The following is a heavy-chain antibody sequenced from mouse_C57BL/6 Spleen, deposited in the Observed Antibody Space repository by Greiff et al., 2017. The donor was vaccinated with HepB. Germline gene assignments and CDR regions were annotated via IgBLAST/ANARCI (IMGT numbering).Heavy chain of an antibody. CDR2: IWSGGST. J-gene: IGHJ4*01. Sequence: QVQLKESGPGLVQPSQSLSITCTVSGFSLTSYGVHWVRQSPGKGLEWLGVIWSGGSTDYNAAFIYRLSISKDNSKSQVFFKMNSLQADDTAIYYCARNPTKDYYAMDYWGQGTSVTVSS. D-gene: IGHD2-10*01. CDR3: ARNPTKDYYAMDY. V-gene: IGHV2-2*01. CDR1: GFSLTSYG.